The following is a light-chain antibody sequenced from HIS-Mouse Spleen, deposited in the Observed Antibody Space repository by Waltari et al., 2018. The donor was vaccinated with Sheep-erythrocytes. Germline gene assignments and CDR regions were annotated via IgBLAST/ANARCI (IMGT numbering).Light chain of an antibody. V-gene: IGLV2-23*01. J-gene: IGLJ3*02. CDR1: RSDVGSYNL. Sequence: QSALTQPASVSGSPGQSITISCNGTRSDVGSYNLVSWYQQHPGKAPKLMIYEGSKRPSGVSNRFSGSKSGNTASLTISGLQAEDEADYYCCSYAGSSTPWVFGGGTKLTVL. CDR3: CSYAGSSTPWV. CDR2: EGS.